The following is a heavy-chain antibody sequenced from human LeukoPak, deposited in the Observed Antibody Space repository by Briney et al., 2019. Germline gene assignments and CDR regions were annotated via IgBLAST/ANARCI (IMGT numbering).Heavy chain of an antibody. CDR1: GFTFSSYA. CDR3: ARDDWNYYYYYYYMDV. Sequence: GGSLRLSCAASGFTFSSYAMHWVRQAPGKGLEWVAVISYDGSNKYYADSVKGRFTISRDNSKNTLYLQMNSLRAEDTAVYYCARDDWNYYYYYYYMDVWGKGTTVTVSS. CDR2: ISYDGSNK. J-gene: IGHJ6*03. V-gene: IGHV3-30*01. D-gene: IGHD1-7*01.